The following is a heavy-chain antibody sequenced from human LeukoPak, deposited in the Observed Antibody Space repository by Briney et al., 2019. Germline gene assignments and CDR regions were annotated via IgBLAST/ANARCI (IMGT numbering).Heavy chain of an antibody. Sequence: ASVKVSCKASGYTFTSYYMHWVRQAPGQGLEWMGIINPSGGSTSYAQKFQGRVTMTRDTSTSTVYMELSSLRSEDTAVYYCARERDCSSTSCYYSMNYYYCGMDVWGQGTTVTVSS. D-gene: IGHD2-2*01. CDR1: GYTFTSYY. CDR2: INPSGGST. J-gene: IGHJ6*02. CDR3: ARERDCSSTSCYYSMNYYYCGMDV. V-gene: IGHV1-46*01.